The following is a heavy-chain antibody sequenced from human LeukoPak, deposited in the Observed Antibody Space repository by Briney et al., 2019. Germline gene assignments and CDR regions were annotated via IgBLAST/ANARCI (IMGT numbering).Heavy chain of an antibody. V-gene: IGHV4-34*01. CDR1: GGSFSGYY. Sequence: SETLSLTCAVYGGSFSGYYWSWIRQPPGKGLEWIGEINHSGSTNYNPSLKSRVTMSVDTSKKQFALKLSAVTAADTAVYYCARLKFYDSTGYSPGHYMDVWGKGTTVTVSS. CDR3: ARLKFYDSTGYSPGHYMDV. D-gene: IGHD3-22*01. CDR2: INHSGST. J-gene: IGHJ6*03.